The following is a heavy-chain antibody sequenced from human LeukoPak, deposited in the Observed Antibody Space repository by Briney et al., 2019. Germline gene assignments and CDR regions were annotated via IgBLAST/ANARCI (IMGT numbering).Heavy chain of an antibody. D-gene: IGHD3-10*01. CDR1: GFTLSSYW. Sequence: GGSLRLSCAASGFTLSSYWMSWVRQAPGKGLEWVANIKQDGSEKYSVDSVKGRFTISRDKAKNSLYLQMNSVRAEDTAVYYSASDREYYYGAGSFDYWGQGTLVTVSS. CDR3: ASDREYYYGAGSFDY. V-gene: IGHV3-7*04. CDR2: IKQDGSEK. J-gene: IGHJ4*02.